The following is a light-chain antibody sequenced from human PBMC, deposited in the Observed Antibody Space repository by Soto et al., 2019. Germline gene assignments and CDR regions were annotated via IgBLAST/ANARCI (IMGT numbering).Light chain of an antibody. CDR2: GAS. V-gene: IGKV3-20*01. Sequence: EIVLTQSPGTLSLSPGERATLSCRASQSVSSSYLAWYQQKPGQAPRLLLYGASSRATGIPDRFSGSGSGTDFTLTISRLEPEDFAVYYCQQDGSSRTFGQGTKVEIK. CDR3: QQDGSSRT. CDR1: QSVSSSY. J-gene: IGKJ1*01.